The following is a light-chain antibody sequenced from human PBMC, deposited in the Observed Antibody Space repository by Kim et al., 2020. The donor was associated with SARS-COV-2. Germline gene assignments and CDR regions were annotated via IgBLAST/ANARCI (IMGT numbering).Light chain of an antibody. CDR1: QSVSDTY. V-gene: IGKV3-20*01. Sequence: SPGERATLSCRASQSVSDTYLAWYQQRPGQAPRLLIYGASSRATGIPDRFSGRGSGTDFTLTISRLGPEDFAVYYCQQLDNSVWTFGQGTKVDI. CDR3: QQLDNSVWT. CDR2: GAS. J-gene: IGKJ1*01.